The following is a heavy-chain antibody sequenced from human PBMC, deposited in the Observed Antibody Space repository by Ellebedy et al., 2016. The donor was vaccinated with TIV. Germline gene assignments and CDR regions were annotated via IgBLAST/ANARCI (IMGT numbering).Heavy chain of an antibody. V-gene: IGHV1-18*01. Sequence: ASVKVSXXASRHTFRSDGVNWARQAPGQGLEWMGWISDQNGDTKYAQKLQGRVTITTDTSTSTAYMELRSLRSDDTAVYYCARGADYDPDAFDFWGQGTMVTVSS. CDR2: ISDQNGDT. J-gene: IGHJ3*01. CDR3: ARGADYDPDAFDF. CDR1: RHTFRSDG. D-gene: IGHD3-22*01.